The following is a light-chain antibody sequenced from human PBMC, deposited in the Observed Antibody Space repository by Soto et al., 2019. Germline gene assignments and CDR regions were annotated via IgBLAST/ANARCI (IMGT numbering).Light chain of an antibody. Sequence: DIQMTQSPSSLSASVGDRITITCRASQSISSYLNWYQQKAGKTPKLLIHYASTLQSGVPSSFSGSGSGTDFTLTISSLLPEDFGTYYCQQSYTTPPYTLGQGTRLEIK. J-gene: IGKJ2*01. CDR1: QSISSY. V-gene: IGKV1-39*01. CDR2: YAS. CDR3: QQSYTTPPYT.